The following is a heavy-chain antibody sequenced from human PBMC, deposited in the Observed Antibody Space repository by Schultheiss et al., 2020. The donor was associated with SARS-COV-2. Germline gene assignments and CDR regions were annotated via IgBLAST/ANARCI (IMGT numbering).Heavy chain of an antibody. CDR1: GGSISSSSYY. J-gene: IGHJ3*02. Sequence: SETLSLTCTVSGGSISSSSYYWGWIRQPPGKGLEWIGHVYYSGSSYYNPSLESRVTISVDTSKNQFSLKLSSVTAADTAVYYCARERVPLMVTTSGDAFDIWGQGTMVTVSS. D-gene: IGHD2-8*01. CDR3: ARERVPLMVTTSGDAFDI. CDR2: VYYSGSS. V-gene: IGHV4-39*07.